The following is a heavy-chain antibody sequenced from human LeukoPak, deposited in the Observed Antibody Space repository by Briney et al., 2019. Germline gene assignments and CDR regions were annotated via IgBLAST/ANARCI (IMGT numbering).Heavy chain of an antibody. Sequence: GGSLRLSCAASGFTFSSYAMSWVRQAPGKGLEWVSAISGSGDSKYYADSVKGRFTISRDNSKNTLYLQMNSLTTEDTALYYCAKARGEPNFDYWGQGTLVTVSS. CDR2: ISGSGDSK. CDR1: GFTFSSYA. J-gene: IGHJ4*02. V-gene: IGHV3-23*01. CDR3: AKARGEPNFDY. D-gene: IGHD1-26*01.